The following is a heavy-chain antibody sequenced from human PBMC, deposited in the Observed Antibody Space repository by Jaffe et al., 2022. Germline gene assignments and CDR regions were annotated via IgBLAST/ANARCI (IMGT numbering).Heavy chain of an antibody. J-gene: IGHJ4*02. V-gene: IGHV3-30*02. CDR3: AKAGLTGTTTLYYFDY. CDR2: IRYDGSNK. Sequence: QVQLVESGGGVVQPGGSLRLSCAASGFTFSSYGMHWVRQAPGKGLEWVAFIRYDGSNKYYADSVKGRFTISRDNSKNTLYLQMNSLRAEDTAVYYCAKAGLTGTTTLYYFDYWGQGTLVTVSS. D-gene: IGHD1-7*01. CDR1: GFTFSSYG.